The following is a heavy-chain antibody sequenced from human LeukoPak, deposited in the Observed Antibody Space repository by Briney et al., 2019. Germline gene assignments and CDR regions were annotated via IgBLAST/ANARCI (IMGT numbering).Heavy chain of an antibody. CDR2: IIPIFGTA. Sequence: VASVKVSCKASGGTFSSYAISWVRQAPGQGLEWMGGIIPIFGTANYAQKFQGRVTITADESTSTAYMELSSLRSEDTAVYYCARDWNYDYFDYWGQGTLVTVSS. D-gene: IGHD1-7*01. CDR1: GGTFSSYA. V-gene: IGHV1-69*13. J-gene: IGHJ4*02. CDR3: ARDWNYDYFDY.